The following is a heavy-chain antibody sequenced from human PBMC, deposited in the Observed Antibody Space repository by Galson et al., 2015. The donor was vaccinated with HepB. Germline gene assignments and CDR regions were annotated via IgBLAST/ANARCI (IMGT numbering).Heavy chain of an antibody. Sequence: SVKVSCKVSGSSLTELSMHWVRRAPGQRLEWMGWINAGNGKTKYSQNFQGRVTIIRDTSASTAYMELSSLRSEDTAVYYCARDRASMAYFYGLDVWGQGTTVTVSS. CDR3: ARDRASMAYFYGLDV. V-gene: IGHV1-3*01. J-gene: IGHJ6*02. CDR2: INAGNGKT. CDR1: GSSLTELS. D-gene: IGHD2/OR15-2a*01.